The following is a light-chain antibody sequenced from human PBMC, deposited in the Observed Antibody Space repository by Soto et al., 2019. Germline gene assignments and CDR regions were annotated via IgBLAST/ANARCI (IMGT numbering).Light chain of an antibody. J-gene: IGKJ1*01. Sequence: EIVLTQSPSTLASSPGIRGTLSCRASRSVSRHYLLWHQQRPGHAPILLIYVASSRATGIPDRLSGSGSGTDLTLTISRLEPEDFAGYYCHQYNKWPPWTLGQGTTVDIK. CDR3: HQYNKWPPWT. CDR2: VAS. V-gene: IGKV3-20*01. CDR1: RSVSRHY.